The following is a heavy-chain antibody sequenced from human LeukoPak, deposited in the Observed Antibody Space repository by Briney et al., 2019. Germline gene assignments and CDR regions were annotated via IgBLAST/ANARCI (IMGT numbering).Heavy chain of an antibody. J-gene: IGHJ1*01. Sequence: SETLSLTCTVSGGSISSYYWSWIRQPPGKGLEWIGYIYTSVSTNYNPSLKSRVTISVDTSKNQFSLKLSSVTAADTAVYYCARQDTDQGHYYDSSGYYWYFQHWGQGTLVTVSS. D-gene: IGHD3-22*01. CDR3: ARQDTDQGHYYDSSGYYWYFQH. CDR1: GGSISSYY. V-gene: IGHV4-4*09. CDR2: IYTSVST.